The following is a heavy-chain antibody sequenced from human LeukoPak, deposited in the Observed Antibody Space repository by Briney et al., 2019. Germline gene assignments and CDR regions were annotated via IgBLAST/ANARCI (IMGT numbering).Heavy chain of an antibody. CDR2: ISGSGGST. CDR3: ARENGAAGLTFDY. CDR1: GFTFNNFA. V-gene: IGHV3-23*01. D-gene: IGHD6-13*01. Sequence: GGSLRLSCAASGFTFNNFAMSWVRQAPGKGLKWVSAISGSGGSTYYADSVKGRFTISRDNAKNSLYLQMNSLRAEDTAVYYCARENGAAGLTFDYWGQGTLVTVSS. J-gene: IGHJ4*02.